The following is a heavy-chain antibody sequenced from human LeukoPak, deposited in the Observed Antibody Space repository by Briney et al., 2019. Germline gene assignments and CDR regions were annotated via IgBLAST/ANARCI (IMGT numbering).Heavy chain of an antibody. D-gene: IGHD6-13*01. CDR2: IYTNGDI. J-gene: IGHJ4*02. V-gene: IGHV4-61*02. CDR1: GGSISSGSYF. CDR3: ARGIAAAGRSDY. Sequence: SETLSLTCTVSGGSISSGSYFWSWIRQPAGRGLEWIGLIYTNGDINYNPSLKSRITISVDTSKNQFSLKLSSVTAANTAVYYCARGIAAAGRSDYWGQGTLVTVSS.